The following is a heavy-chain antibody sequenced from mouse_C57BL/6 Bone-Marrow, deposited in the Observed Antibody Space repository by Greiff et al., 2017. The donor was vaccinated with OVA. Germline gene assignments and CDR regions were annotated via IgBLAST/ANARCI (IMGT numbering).Heavy chain of an antibody. Sequence: VQLQQPGAELVMPGASVKLSCKASGYTFTSYWMHWVKQRPGQGLEWIGEIDPSYSYTNYNQKFKGKSTLTVDKSSSTAYMQLSSLTSEDSAVYYCAIYDYDYWGQGTTLTVSS. CDR3: AIYDYDY. J-gene: IGHJ2*01. CDR2: IDPSYSYT. D-gene: IGHD2-4*01. CDR1: GYTFTSYW. V-gene: IGHV1-69*01.